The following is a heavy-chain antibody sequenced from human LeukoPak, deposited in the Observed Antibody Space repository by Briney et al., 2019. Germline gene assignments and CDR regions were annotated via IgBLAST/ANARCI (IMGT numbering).Heavy chain of an antibody. CDR3: EAARGYCSGGSCFDY. CDR1: GFTFSSYA. CDR2: ISGSGGST. V-gene: IGHV3-23*01. D-gene: IGHD2-15*01. Sequence: GGSLRLSCAASGFTFSSYAMSWVRQAPGKGREWVTAISGSGGSTYYADSVKGRFNISRDNSKNTLYLQMNSLRAEDTAVYYCEAARGYCSGGSCFDYWGQGTLVTVPS. J-gene: IGHJ4*02.